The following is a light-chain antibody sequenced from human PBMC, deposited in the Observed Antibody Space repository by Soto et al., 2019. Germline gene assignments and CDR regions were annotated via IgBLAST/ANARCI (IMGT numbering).Light chain of an antibody. Sequence: DIQMTQSPSSLSASAGDRVTITCQASQDISHYLNWYQQKPGKAPKRLIYAASSLQSGVPSRFSGSGSGTEFTLTISSLQPEDFATYYCLQHNNYPRTFGQGTKVDIK. CDR2: AAS. V-gene: IGKV1-17*01. CDR3: LQHNNYPRT. CDR1: QDISHY. J-gene: IGKJ1*01.